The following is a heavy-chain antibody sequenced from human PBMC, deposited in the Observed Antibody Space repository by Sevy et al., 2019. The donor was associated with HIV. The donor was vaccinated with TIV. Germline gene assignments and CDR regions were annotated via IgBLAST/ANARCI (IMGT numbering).Heavy chain of an antibody. CDR2: IRYDGSNK. D-gene: IGHD3-22*01. Sequence: GGSLRLSCAASGFSFSSYDMHWVRQAPGMGLEWVAVIRYDGSNKHYGDSVKGRFTISRDNSQNTLDLQMNSLRAEDTAVYYCAKDVVGGYYDSSGYSDHWGQGTLVTVSS. V-gene: IGHV3-30*02. CDR3: AKDVVGGYYDSSGYSDH. CDR1: GFSFSSYD. J-gene: IGHJ4*02.